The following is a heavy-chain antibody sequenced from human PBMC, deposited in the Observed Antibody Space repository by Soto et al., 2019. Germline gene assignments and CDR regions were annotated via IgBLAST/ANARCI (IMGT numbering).Heavy chain of an antibody. V-gene: IGHV3-30*18. D-gene: IGHD2-15*01. CDR1: GFTFSSYG. Sequence: GGSLRLSCAASGFTFSSYGMHWVRQAPGKGLEWVAVISYDGSNKYYADSVKGRFTISRDNSKNTLYLQMNSLRAEDTAVYYCAKAFWSGFVVVVGPLDYWGQGTLVTVSS. CDR2: ISYDGSNK. J-gene: IGHJ4*02. CDR3: AKAFWSGFVVVVGPLDY.